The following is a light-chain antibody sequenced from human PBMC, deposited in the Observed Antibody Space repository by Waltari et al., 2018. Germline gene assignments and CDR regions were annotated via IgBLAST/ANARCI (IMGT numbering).Light chain of an antibody. V-gene: IGKV1-39*01. Sequence: DIQITQSPSSLSASLGDSVTITCRASQSISSYLTWYQQKPGKAPKLLIYAASSLQSGVPSRFSGSGSGTDFTLTISSMQPEDFATYYCQQSYSTPLGFGGGTKVEIK. CDR2: AAS. CDR3: QQSYSTPLG. CDR1: QSISSY. J-gene: IGKJ4*01.